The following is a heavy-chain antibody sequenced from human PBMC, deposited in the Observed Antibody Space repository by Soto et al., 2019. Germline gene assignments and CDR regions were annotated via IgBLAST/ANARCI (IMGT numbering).Heavy chain of an antibody. J-gene: IGHJ5*02. V-gene: IGHV4-39*01. CDR3: ARHPSDDWYDP. CDR1: GGSISSSSYF. CDR2: IYYSGST. Sequence: LSLTCSVSGGSISSSSYFWGWIRQPPGKGLEWIGSIYYSGSTYYNPSLKSRVTVSVDTSKNQFSLKLSSVTAADTAVYYCARHPSDDWYDPWSQGTLVTVSS. D-gene: IGHD2-21*02.